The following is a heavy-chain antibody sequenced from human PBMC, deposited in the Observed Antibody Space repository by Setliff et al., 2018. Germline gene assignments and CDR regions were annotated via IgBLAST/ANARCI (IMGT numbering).Heavy chain of an antibody. CDR3: ARAYSSSWYLYYYYGMDV. CDR2: ISAYNGNT. CDR1: GYTFTSYG. Sequence: GASVKVSCKASGYTFTSYGISWVRQAPGQGLEWMGWISAYNGNTNYAQKLQGRVTMTRNTSISTAYMELSSLRSEDTAVYYCARAYSSSWYLYYYYGMDVWGQGTTVTVSS. J-gene: IGHJ6*02. V-gene: IGHV1-18*01. D-gene: IGHD6-13*01.